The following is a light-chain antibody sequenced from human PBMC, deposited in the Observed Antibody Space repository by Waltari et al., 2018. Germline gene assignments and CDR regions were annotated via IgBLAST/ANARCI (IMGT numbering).Light chain of an antibody. CDR1: QSINSY. CDR2: AAS. V-gene: IGKV1-39*01. CDR3: QQSYSTLLT. Sequence: DIQMTHSPSSLSASVGDRVTITCRASQSINSYLNWYQQKPGKAPKLLIYAASSLQSGVPSRFSGSGSGTDFTLTISSLQPEDFATYYCQQSYSTLLTFGGGTKVEIK. J-gene: IGKJ4*01.